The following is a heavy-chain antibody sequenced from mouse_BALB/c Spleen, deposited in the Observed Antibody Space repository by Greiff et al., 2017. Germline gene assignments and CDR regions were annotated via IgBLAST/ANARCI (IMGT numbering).Heavy chain of an antibody. CDR1: GYSITSDYS. V-gene: IGHV3-2*02. CDR2: ISYSGST. CDR3: ARFLYGNFSMDY. Sequence: DVKLVESGPGLVKPSQSLSLTCTVTGYSITSDYSWNWIRQFPGNKLEWMGYISYSGSTSYNPSLKSRISITRDTSKNQFFLQLNSVTTEDTATYYCARFLYGNFSMDYWGQGTSVTVSS. J-gene: IGHJ4*01. D-gene: IGHD2-1*01.